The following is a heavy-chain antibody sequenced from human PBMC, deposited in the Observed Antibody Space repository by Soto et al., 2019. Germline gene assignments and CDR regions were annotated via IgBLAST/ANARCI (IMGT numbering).Heavy chain of an antibody. CDR2: INPSDGST. Sequence: ASVKVSCKASGYTFTVYYIHWMRQAPGQGLECMALINPSDGSTTYAQKFQGTVTLSRDTSTSTVFMELSSLRSEDTAVYFCARASSYGDFDYWGQGTLVTSPQ. CDR3: ARASSYGDFDY. CDR1: GYTFTVYY. V-gene: IGHV1-46*01. J-gene: IGHJ4*02. D-gene: IGHD4-17*01.